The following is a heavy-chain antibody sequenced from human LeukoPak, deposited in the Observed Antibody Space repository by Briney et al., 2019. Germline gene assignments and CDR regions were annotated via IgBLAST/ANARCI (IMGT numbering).Heavy chain of an antibody. V-gene: IGHV3-30-3*01. D-gene: IGHD6-13*01. CDR1: GFTFSSYA. CDR3: ARDVATAEVGGYYYGMDV. Sequence: GGSLRLSCSASGFTFSSYAMHWVRQAPGKGLEWVAVISYDGSNKYYADSVKGRFTISRDNSRNTLYLQMNSLRAEDTAVYYCARDVATAEVGGYYYGMDVWGQGTTVTVSS. J-gene: IGHJ6*02. CDR2: ISYDGSNK.